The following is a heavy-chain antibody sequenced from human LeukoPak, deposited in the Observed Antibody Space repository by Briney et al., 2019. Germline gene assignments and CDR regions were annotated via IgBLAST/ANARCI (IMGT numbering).Heavy chain of an antibody. CDR1: GGSLSRGSYY. V-gene: IGHV4-61*02. D-gene: IGHD3-9*01. J-gene: IGHJ5*02. CDR2: IFTSGST. Sequence: PSETLSPTRPVSGGSLSRGSYYWGWVRQPPGKGLEWVGGIFTSGSTNYNPSLKSRVTISVDTSKNQFSLKLSSVTAADTAVYYCARGKNYDILTGQLVWFDPWGQGTLVTVSS. CDR3: ARGKNYDILTGQLVWFDP.